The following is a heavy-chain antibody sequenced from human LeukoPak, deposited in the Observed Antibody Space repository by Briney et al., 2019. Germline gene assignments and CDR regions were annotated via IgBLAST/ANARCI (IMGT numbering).Heavy chain of an antibody. V-gene: IGHV3-7*01. Sequence: GGSLRLSCAASGFTFSSYWMSWVCQAPGKGLEWVANIKQDGSEKYYVDSVKGRFTISRDNAKNSLYLQMNSLRAEDTAVYYCARDRPSSSRGYYYYMDVWGKGTTVTVSS. CDR3: ARDRPSSSRGYYYYMDV. CDR1: GFTFSSYW. J-gene: IGHJ6*03. CDR2: IKQDGSEK. D-gene: IGHD6-6*01.